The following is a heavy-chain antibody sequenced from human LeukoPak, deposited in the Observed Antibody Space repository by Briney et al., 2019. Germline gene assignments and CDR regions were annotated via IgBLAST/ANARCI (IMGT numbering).Heavy chain of an antibody. CDR2: IIPIFGTA. CDR1: GGAFSSYA. Sequence: ASVKVSCKASGGAFSSYAISWVRQAPGQGLEWMGRIIPIFGTANSAQKFQGRVTITTDESTSTAYMELSSLRSEDTAVYYCAGEEAAAALPFDYWGQGTLSPSPQ. CDR3: AGEEAAAALPFDY. J-gene: IGHJ4*02. V-gene: IGHV1-69*05. D-gene: IGHD6-13*01.